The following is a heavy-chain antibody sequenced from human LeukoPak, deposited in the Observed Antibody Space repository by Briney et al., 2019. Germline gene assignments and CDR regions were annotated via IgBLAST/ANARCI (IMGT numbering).Heavy chain of an antibody. J-gene: IGHJ6*03. D-gene: IGHD2-15*01. Sequence: SGPTLVNPPQTLPLTCTFSGFSLRTSGVGVGWIRQPPGNALEWLALISWAADKRYSPSLKSRLTITKDTSKNQVVLTMTNMDPVDTATYYCAHRGGYCSGGSYYYYYYYMDVWGKGTTVTVSS. CDR1: GFSLRTSGVG. V-gene: IGHV2-5*02. CDR3: AHRGGYCSGGSYYYYYYYMDV. CDR2: ISWAADK.